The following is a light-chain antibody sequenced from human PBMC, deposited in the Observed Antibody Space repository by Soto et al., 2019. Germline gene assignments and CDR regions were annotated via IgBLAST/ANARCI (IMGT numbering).Light chain of an antibody. CDR2: DAS. Sequence: DIQMTQSPSTLSGSVGYRVTITCRASQTISSWLAWYQQKPGKAPKLLIYDASSLESGVPSRFSGSGSGTAFTLTISSLQPDDFATYYCQKYNSYSWKFGQGTKVDNK. CDR1: QTISSW. J-gene: IGKJ1*01. CDR3: QKYNSYSWK. V-gene: IGKV1-5*01.